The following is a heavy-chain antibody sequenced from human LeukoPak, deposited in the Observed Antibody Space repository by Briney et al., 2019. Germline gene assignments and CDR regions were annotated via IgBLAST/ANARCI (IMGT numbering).Heavy chain of an antibody. J-gene: IGHJ4*02. D-gene: IGHD6-13*01. CDR2: ISGSGGST. CDR3: ANGIAAAR. Sequence: PGGSLRLCCAGSGLTFSSYAMSWVRQAPGKGLEWVSAISGSGGSTYYADSVKGRFTISRDNSKNTLYLQMNSLRAEDTAVYYCANGIAAARGGQGTLVTVSS. CDR1: GLTFSSYA. V-gene: IGHV3-23*01.